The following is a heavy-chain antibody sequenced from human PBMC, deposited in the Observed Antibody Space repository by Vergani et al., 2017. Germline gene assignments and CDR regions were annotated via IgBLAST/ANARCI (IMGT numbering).Heavy chain of an antibody. CDR3: ARVRRDDSSGYYYYYGMDV. Sequence: QVQLQESGPGLVKPSQTLSLTCTVSGGSISSGDYYWSWIRQPPGKGLEWIGYIYYSGSTYYNPSLKSRVTISVDTSENQFSLKLSSVTAADMAVYYCARVRRDDSSGYYYYYGMDVWGQGTTVTVSS. CDR2: IYYSGST. V-gene: IGHV4-30-4*01. D-gene: IGHD3-22*01. J-gene: IGHJ6*02. CDR1: GGSISSGDYY.